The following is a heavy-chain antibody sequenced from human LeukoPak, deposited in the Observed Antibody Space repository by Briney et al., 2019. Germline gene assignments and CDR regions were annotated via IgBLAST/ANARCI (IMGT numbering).Heavy chain of an antibody. Sequence: SETLSLICTVSGGSIGTYYWSWIRQSPGKGLEWIGYIYVTGTRYNAYRQSRVTISVDRSRNQFFLKMSSVTAADTAVYYCARHIGGGIEDMDVWGKGTKVIVPS. CDR1: GGSIGTYY. D-gene: IGHD3-16*02. CDR2: IYVTGT. J-gene: IGHJ6*03. V-gene: IGHV4-59*08. CDR3: ARHIGGGIEDMDV.